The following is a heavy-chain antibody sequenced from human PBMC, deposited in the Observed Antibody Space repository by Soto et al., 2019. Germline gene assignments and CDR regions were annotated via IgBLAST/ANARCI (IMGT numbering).Heavy chain of an antibody. CDR2: IWYDGSNK. V-gene: IGHV3-33*01. D-gene: IGHD3-22*01. CDR3: ARDWYYDSIRGGAFDI. J-gene: IGHJ3*02. Sequence: PGGSLRLSCAASGFTFSSYGMHWVRQAPGKGLEWVAVIWYDGSNKYYADSVKGRFTISRDNSKNTLYLQMNSLRAEDTAVYYCARDWYYDSIRGGAFDIWGQGTMVTVSS. CDR1: GFTFSSYG.